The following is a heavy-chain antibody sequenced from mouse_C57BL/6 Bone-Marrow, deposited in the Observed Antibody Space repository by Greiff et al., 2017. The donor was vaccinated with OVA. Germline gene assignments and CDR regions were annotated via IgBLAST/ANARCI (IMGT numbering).Heavy chain of an antibody. Sequence: EVMLVESGAGLVKPGGSLKLSCAASGFTFSSSAMSWFRQTPEKRLEWVAYICSGGDYIYYADTVKGRFTISRDNSRNTLYLQMSSLTSEDTAIYYYSRILDAMDVGGQGTSATVSS. V-gene: IGHV5-9-1*02. CDR2: ICSGGDYI. D-gene: IGHD1-1*01. CDR3: SRILDAMDV. CDR1: GFTFSSSA. J-gene: IGHJ4*01.